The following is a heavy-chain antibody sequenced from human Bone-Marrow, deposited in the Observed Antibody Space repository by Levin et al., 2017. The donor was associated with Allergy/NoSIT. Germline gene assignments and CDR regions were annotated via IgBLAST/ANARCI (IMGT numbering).Heavy chain of an antibody. CDR2: VYYIGTT. CDR3: AGSAHYTHGMNV. D-gene: IGHD4-11*01. CDR1: GGSISAPGYY. J-gene: IGHJ6*02. Sequence: PSETLSLTCTVSGGSISAPGYYWGWIRQPPGKGLEWIGNVYYIGTTYYNPSLKSRVTVSEDSSKNQFSLNLKSVTAADTAVYYCAGSAHYTHGMNVWGQGTTVTVSS. V-gene: IGHV4-39*07.